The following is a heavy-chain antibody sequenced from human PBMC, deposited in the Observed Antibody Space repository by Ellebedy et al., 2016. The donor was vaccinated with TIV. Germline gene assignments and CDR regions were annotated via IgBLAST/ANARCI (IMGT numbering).Heavy chain of an antibody. D-gene: IGHD6-13*01. CDR2: VYWDDDN. V-gene: IGHV2-5*02. CDR3: AHRGLDSSNWYGNWFDP. J-gene: IGHJ5*02. Sequence: SGPTLVKPTQTLTLTCTFSGFSLITSGMGVGWIRQPPGKALEWLAFVYWDDDNRYSPFLRSRLTVTKDTSKNQVVLTMTNMDPVDTATYYCAHRGLDSSNWYGNWFDPWGQGTLVTVSS. CDR1: GFSLITSGMG.